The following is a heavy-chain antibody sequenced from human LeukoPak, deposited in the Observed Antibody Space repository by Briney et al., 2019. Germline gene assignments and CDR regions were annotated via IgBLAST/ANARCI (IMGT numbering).Heavy chain of an antibody. D-gene: IGHD6-19*01. CDR2: IYSGGST. CDR1: GFTVTNDY. V-gene: IGHV3-66*01. J-gene: IGHJ4*01. Sequence: PGGSLRLSCAVSGFTVTNDYMNWVRQAPGKGLEWVSIIYSGGSTYYADSVKGRFTISRDSSNNTLFLQMTNPRAEDSGLYYCATDVRSSPLGFWGHGTLVTVSS. CDR3: ATDVRSSPLGF.